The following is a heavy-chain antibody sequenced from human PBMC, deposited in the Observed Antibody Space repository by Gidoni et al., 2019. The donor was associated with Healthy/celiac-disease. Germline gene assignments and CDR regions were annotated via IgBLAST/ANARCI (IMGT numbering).Heavy chain of an antibody. J-gene: IGHJ4*02. CDR2: IISSLSSI. Sequence: EVQLVESGGGLVKPGGSLRLSCAAAGFTFSSYSMNLVRQAPGKGLEWGSSIISSLSSISYADSVKGRFTISIDNAKNSLYLQMNSLRAEDTAVYYCASVGDFWSGYTNWGQGTLVTVSS. CDR3: ASVGDFWSGYTN. V-gene: IGHV3-21*01. CDR1: GFTFSSYS. D-gene: IGHD3-3*01.